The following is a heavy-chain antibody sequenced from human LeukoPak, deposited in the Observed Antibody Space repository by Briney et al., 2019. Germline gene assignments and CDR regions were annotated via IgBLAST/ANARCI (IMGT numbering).Heavy chain of an antibody. CDR1: GGTFSSYA. V-gene: IGHV1-69*05. D-gene: IGHD2-2*01. Sequence: ASVKVSCKASGGTFSSYAISWVRQAPGQGLEWMGGIIPIFGTANYAQKFQGRVTITTDESTSTAYMELSSLRSEDTAVYYCARGARYQLLNWFDPWGQGTLVTVSS. J-gene: IGHJ5*02. CDR3: ARGARYQLLNWFDP. CDR2: IIPIFGTA.